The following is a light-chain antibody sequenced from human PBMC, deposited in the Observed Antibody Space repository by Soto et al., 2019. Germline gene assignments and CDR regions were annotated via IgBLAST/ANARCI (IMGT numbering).Light chain of an antibody. V-gene: IGLV1-44*01. CDR1: SSNIGTNT. CDR3: AAWDDSLTGHVV. J-gene: IGLJ2*01. CDR2: SNS. Sequence: QTVVTQPPSASGTPGQRVTISCSGSSSNIGTNTVNWYQQLPETAPKLLIYSNSQRPSGVPDRFSGSKSGTSASLAISGLQSEDEADYYCAAWDDSLTGHVVFGGGTQLTVL.